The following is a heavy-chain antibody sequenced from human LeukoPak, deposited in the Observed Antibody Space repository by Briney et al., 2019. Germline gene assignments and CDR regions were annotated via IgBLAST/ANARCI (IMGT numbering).Heavy chain of an antibody. CDR2: IYPGDSDT. V-gene: IGHV5-51*01. D-gene: IGHD6-6*01. J-gene: IGHJ5*02. CDR3: ARQSSSDRTYNWFDP. CDR1: GYSFPIYW. Sequence: GESLKSSCKGSGYSFPIYWIAWVRQMPGKGREWMGIIYPGDSDTRYSPSFQGQVTISADKSISTAYLQWSSLKASDTAMYYCARQSSSDRTYNWFDPWGQGTLVTVSS.